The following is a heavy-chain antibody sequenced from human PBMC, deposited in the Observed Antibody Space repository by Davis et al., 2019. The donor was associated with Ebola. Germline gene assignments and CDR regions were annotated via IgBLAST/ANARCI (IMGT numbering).Heavy chain of an antibody. CDR2: IYHSGST. CDR1: GYSISSGYY. Sequence: SETLSLTCTVSGYSISSGYYWGWIRQPPGKGLEWIGSIYHSGSTYYNVSLKSRVTISLDTSKKQFSLKLSSVTAADTAVYYCARGVVIAARFDYWGQGTLVTVSS. J-gene: IGHJ4*02. V-gene: IGHV4-38-2*02. D-gene: IGHD2-15*01. CDR3: ARGVVIAARFDY.